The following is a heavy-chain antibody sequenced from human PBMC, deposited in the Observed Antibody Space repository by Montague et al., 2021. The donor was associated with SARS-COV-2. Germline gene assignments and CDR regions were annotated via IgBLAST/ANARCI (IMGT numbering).Heavy chain of an antibody. J-gene: IGHJ4*02. V-gene: IGHV3-23*01. CDR2: ISGSADIT. CDR3: AKDREVATGGLYYFDY. Sequence: FLRLSCAASGFPFRNYAMIWVRQAPGKGLEWVSGISGSADITYYADSVKGRFTISRDNSKNTLYLQMSSLRAGDTAVYYCAKDREVATGGLYYFDYWGQGTLVTVSS. D-gene: IGHD5-24*01. CDR1: GFPFRNYA.